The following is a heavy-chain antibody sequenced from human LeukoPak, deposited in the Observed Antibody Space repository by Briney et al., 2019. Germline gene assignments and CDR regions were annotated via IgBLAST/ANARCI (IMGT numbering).Heavy chain of an antibody. CDR2: ISGSGGST. J-gene: IGHJ3*02. CDR3: AKDGSGDIWTGQDAFDI. CDR1: GFTFSSYA. Sequence: GGSLRLSCAASGFTFSSYAMSWVRQAPGKGLEWVSAISGSGGSTYYADSVKGRFTISRDNSKNTLYLQMNSLRAGATAVYYCAKDGSGDIWTGQDAFDIWGQGTMVTVSS. D-gene: IGHD3-9*01. V-gene: IGHV3-23*01.